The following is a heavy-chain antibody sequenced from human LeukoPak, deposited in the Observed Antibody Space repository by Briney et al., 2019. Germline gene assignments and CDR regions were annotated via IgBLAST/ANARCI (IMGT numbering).Heavy chain of an antibody. CDR2: ISYDGSNK. CDR3: ARTRQSGSGYFQH. D-gene: IGHD3-10*01. J-gene: IGHJ1*01. V-gene: IGHV3-30*03. CDR1: GFTFSSYG. Sequence: GGSLRLSCAASGFTFSSYGMHWVRQAPGKGLEWVAVISYDGSNKYYADSVKGRFTISRDNSKNTLYLQMNSLRAEDTAVYYCARTRQSGSGYFQHWGQGTLVTVSS.